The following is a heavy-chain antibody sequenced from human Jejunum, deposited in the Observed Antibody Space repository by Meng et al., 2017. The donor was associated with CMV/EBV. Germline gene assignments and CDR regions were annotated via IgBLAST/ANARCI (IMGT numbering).Heavy chain of an antibody. CDR1: TFSDYY. V-gene: IGHV3-11*01. CDR2: ISSGGSDR. J-gene: IGHJ3*02. D-gene: IGHD6-6*01. Sequence: TFSDYYMSWIRQAPGMGLEWVSYISSGGSDRYYADSVKGRFTISRDNGRNSLDLQMNSLRAEDTAVYYCATRIAGRPWDRDGALDIWGQGTMVTVSS. CDR3: ATRIAGRPWDRDGALDI.